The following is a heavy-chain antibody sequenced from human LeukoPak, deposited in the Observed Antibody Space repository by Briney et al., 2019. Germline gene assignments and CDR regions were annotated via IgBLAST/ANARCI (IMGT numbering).Heavy chain of an antibody. V-gene: IGHV3-48*01. D-gene: IGHD3-22*01. CDR1: GFTFSSYS. J-gene: IGHJ3*02. CDR2: ISSSSSTI. Sequence: GGSLRLSCAASGFTFSSYSMNWVRQAPGKGLEWVSYISSSSSTIYYADSVKGRFTISRDNAKNSLYLQMNSLRAEDTAVYYCARDPVVTNDAFDIWGQGTMVTVSS. CDR3: ARDPVVTNDAFDI.